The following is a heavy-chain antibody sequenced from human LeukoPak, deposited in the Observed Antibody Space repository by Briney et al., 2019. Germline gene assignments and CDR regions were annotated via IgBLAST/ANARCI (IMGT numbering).Heavy chain of an antibody. V-gene: IGHV3-48*01. CDR2: ISRSSSTI. J-gene: IGHJ6*03. CDR3: ARDMGELLYYYYYYMDV. D-gene: IGHD1-26*01. CDR1: GFTFSSYS. Sequence: GGSLTLSCAASGFTFSSYSMNWVRQAPGKGLEWVSYISRSSSTIYYADSVKGRLTISRDNAKNSLYLQMNSLRAEDTAVYYCARDMGELLYYYYYYMDVWGKGTTATASS.